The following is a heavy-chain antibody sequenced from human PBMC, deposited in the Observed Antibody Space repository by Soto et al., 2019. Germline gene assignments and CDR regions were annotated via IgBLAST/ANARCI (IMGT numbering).Heavy chain of an antibody. D-gene: IGHD2-21*01. J-gene: IGHJ5*02. CDR3: ARERGDSHWIDP. CDR1: GGSVSSESYY. CDR2: VENSGST. Sequence: SETLSLTCSVSGGSVSSESYYWSWIRQTPGKGLEWIGNVENSGSTKYNPSLKSRVTISVDTSKNQFSLKLSSVTGADTAVYYCARERGDSHWIDPWGQGTLVTV. V-gene: IGHV4-61*01.